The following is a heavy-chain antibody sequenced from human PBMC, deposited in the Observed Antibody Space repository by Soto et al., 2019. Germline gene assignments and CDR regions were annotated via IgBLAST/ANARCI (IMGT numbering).Heavy chain of an antibody. Sequence: SVKVSCKASGYTFTSYYMHWVRQAPGQGLEWMGVINPSGGSTSYAQKFQGRVTMTRDTSTSTVYMELSSLRSEDTAVYYCARVGIAAAGTRGMDVWGQGTTVTVS. CDR3: ARVGIAAAGTRGMDV. D-gene: IGHD6-13*01. J-gene: IGHJ6*02. V-gene: IGHV1-46*03. CDR1: GYTFTSYY. CDR2: INPSGGST.